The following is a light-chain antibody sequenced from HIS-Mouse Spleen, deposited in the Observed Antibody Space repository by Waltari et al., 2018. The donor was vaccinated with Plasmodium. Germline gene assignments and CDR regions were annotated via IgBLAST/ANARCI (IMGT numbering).Light chain of an antibody. CDR3: YSTDSSGNHRV. CDR2: EDS. J-gene: IGLJ3*02. CDR1: ALPKTY. V-gene: IGLV3-10*01. Sequence: SYELTQPPSVSVSPGQTARNPCSGDALPKTYAYWYQQKSVQAPVLVIYEDSKRPTGIPERFSGSSSGTMATLTISGAQVEDEADYYCYSTDSSGNHRVFGGGTKLTVL.